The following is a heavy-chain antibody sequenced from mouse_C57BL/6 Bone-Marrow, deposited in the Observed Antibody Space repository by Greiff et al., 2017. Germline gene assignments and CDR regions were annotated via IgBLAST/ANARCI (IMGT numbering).Heavy chain of an antibody. CDR2: INPNNGGT. Sequence: VQLQQSGPELVKPGASVKMSCKASGYTFTDYNMHWVKQSHGKSLEWIGYINPNNGGTSYNQKFKGKATLTVNKSSSTAYMELRSLTSEDSVVYYCARRRTGTLYFDYWGQGTTLTVSS. V-gene: IGHV1-22*01. D-gene: IGHD4-1*01. CDR1: GYTFTDYN. CDR3: ARRRTGTLYFDY. J-gene: IGHJ2*01.